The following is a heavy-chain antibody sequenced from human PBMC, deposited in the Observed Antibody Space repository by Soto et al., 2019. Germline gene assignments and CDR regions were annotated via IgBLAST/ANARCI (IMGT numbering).Heavy chain of an antibody. CDR1: GGTFSSYA. CDR2: ILTMYGTS. J-gene: IGHJ5*02. V-gene: IGHV1-69*06. D-gene: IGHD6-6*01. Sequence: VQLVQSGAEVKKPGSSVKVSCKASGGTFSSYAISWVRHAPGQGLEWMGGILTMYGTSNYARNFHGRLTISADTDTSTAYMELSSLRPDDTAVYYCTRAGLNSSYHNWFDPWGQGTLVTVSS. CDR3: TRAGLNSSYHNWFDP.